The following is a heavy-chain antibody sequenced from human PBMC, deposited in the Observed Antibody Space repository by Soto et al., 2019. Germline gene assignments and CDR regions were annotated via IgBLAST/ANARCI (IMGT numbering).Heavy chain of an antibody. Sequence: TGESLKISCKGSGYNFATDWIGWVRQMPGKGLEWMGIIYPVDSDTRYSPSFQGQVTISADKSISTAYLQWSSLKASDTAMYYCARYWHSYSLNYYRGMDVWGQGTRVTVSS. D-gene: IGHD5-18*01. CDR2: IYPVDSDT. CDR1: GYNFATDW. V-gene: IGHV5-51*01. CDR3: ARYWHSYSLNYYRGMDV. J-gene: IGHJ6*02.